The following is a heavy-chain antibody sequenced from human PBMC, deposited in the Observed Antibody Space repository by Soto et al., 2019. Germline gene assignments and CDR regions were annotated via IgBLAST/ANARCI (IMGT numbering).Heavy chain of an antibody. D-gene: IGHD6-13*01. V-gene: IGHV1-69*13. Sequence: SVKVSCKASGGTFSSYAISWVRQAPGQGLEWMGGIIPSLGTTNYAQKFQGRVTITAVESTSTAYMELSSLRSEDTAVYYCARGRFIGAAAGLYGYWGQGTLVTVSS. J-gene: IGHJ4*02. CDR2: IIPSLGTT. CDR3: ARGRFIGAAAGLYGY. CDR1: GGTFSSYA.